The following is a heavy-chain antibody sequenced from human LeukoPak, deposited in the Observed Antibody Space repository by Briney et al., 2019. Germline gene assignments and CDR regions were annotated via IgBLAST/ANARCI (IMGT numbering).Heavy chain of an antibody. Sequence: SETLSLTCAVYGGSFSGYYWSWIRQPPGKGLEWIGEINHSGSTNYNPSLKSRVTISVDTSKNQFSLKLSSVTAADTAVYYCARGYNWDYDIVTGYYTGFDYWGQGTLVTVSS. CDR2: INHSGST. J-gene: IGHJ4*02. V-gene: IGHV4-34*01. D-gene: IGHD3-9*01. CDR1: GGSFSGYY. CDR3: ARGYNWDYDIVTGYYTGFDY.